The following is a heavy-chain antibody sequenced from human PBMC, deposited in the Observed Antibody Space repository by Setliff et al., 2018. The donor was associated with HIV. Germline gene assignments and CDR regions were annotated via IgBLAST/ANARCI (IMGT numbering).Heavy chain of an antibody. V-gene: IGHV4-59*11. CDR2: IYYSGST. J-gene: IGHJ6*02. D-gene: IGHD5-12*01. CDR1: GGSISSHY. Sequence: SETLSLTCTVSGGSISSHYWSWIRQPPGKGLEWIGSIYYSGSTNYNPSLKSRVTISVDTSKNQFSLKLSSVTAADTSVYYCARDGGSGYDPSNYYYYGMDVCGQGTTVTVSS. CDR3: ARDGGSGYDPSNYYYYGMDV.